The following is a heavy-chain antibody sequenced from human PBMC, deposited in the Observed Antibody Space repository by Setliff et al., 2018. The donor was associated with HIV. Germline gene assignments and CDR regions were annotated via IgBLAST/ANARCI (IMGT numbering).Heavy chain of an antibody. V-gene: IGHV4-4*08. CDR3: ARAPPGIQNDAFDV. J-gene: IGHJ3*01. CDR1: GDSITHYY. Sequence: PSETLSLTCSVSGDSITHYYWNWIWLPPGKGLAWNGHVYTTGGTNYHPSLESRLTISVNTSRNQFSLRLTSATAADTAVYYCARAPPGIQNDAFDVWGKGTMVTVSS. CDR2: VYTTGGT.